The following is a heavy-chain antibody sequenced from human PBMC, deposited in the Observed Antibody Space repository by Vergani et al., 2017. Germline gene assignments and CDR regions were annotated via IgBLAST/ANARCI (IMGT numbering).Heavy chain of an antibody. Sequence: QVQLQQWGPGLLKPSETLSLTCAVYGGSFSGYYWSWIRQPPGKGLEWIGEINHSGSTNYNPSLKSRVTISVDTSKNQFSLKLSSVTAADTAVYYCARAGYSSSPAFFDPWGQGTLVTVSS. V-gene: IGHV4-34*01. CDR3: ARAGYSSSPAFFDP. CDR2: INHSGST. J-gene: IGHJ5*02. D-gene: IGHD6-13*01. CDR1: GGSFSGYY.